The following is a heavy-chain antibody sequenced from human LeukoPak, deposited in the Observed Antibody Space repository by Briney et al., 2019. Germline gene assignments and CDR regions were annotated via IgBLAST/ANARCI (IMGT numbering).Heavy chain of an antibody. V-gene: IGHV3-30*02. CDR3: ASRAAPFDHFDY. CDR2: IRYDGSNK. D-gene: IGHD3-9*01. J-gene: IGHJ4*02. CDR1: GFTFSSYG. Sequence: GGTLRLSCAASGFTFSSYGMHWVRQAPGKGLEWVAFIRYDGSNKYYADSVKGRFTISRDNSKNTLYLQMNSLRAEDTAVYYCASRAAPFDHFDYWGQGTLVTVSS.